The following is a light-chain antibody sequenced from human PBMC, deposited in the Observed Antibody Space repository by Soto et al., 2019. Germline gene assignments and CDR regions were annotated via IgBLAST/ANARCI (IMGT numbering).Light chain of an antibody. J-gene: IGKJ5*01. CDR3: QQSYRNPIT. Sequence: DIQMTQSPSSLPASVGDRVTITCRASQSISNYLNWYQQKPGKAPNLLIHAASSLQSGVPPRFSGSGSGTDFTLTISSLQPEDFATYYCQQSYRNPITFGQGTRLEIK. CDR2: AAS. V-gene: IGKV1-39*01. CDR1: QSISNY.